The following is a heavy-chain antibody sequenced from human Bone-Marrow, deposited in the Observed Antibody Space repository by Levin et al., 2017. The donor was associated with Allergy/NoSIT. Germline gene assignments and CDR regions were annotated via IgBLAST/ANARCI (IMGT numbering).Heavy chain of an antibody. CDR1: GFTFSSYA. CDR2: ISGSGGRT. D-gene: IGHD2-15*01. CDR3: AREVSGGSIADY. V-gene: IGHV3-23*01. J-gene: IGHJ4*02. Sequence: SGGSLRLSCAASGFTFSSYAMSWVRQAPGKGLEWVSAISGSGGRTYYADSVKGRFSISRDNSKNTLYLQMNSLKAEDTAVYYCAREVSGGSIADYWGQGTQVTVSS.